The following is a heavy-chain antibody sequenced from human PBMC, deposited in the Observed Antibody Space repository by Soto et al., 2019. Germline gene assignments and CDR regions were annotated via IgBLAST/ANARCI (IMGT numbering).Heavy chain of an antibody. Sequence: SETLSVTCSISGGTISVYYWTWIRQPAGKGLEWIGRIYSSGNTKYNPSLQSRVTMSLDTSNNQFSLRLTSVTAADTAVYYCARGQRFSDWFDPWGQGTLVTVSS. V-gene: IGHV4-4*07. D-gene: IGHD3-3*01. CDR3: ARGQRFSDWFDP. J-gene: IGHJ5*02. CDR1: GGTISVYY. CDR2: IYSSGNT.